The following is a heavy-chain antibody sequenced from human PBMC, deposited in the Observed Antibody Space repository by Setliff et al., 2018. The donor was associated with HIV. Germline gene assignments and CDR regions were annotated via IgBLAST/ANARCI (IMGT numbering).Heavy chain of an antibody. V-gene: IGHV1-2*04. CDR2: INPYSGGT. J-gene: IGHJ3*02. Sequence: ASVKVSCKASGYTFTAYYIHWVRQAPGQGIEWIGWINPYSGGTNYAQNFQGWVTMTRDTSITTAYMELSRLTSDDTALYFCVREVRAAYKGPLWFGQSDPRPDTFDIWGQGTMVTVSS. CDR3: VREVRAAYKGPLWFGQSDPRPDTFDI. D-gene: IGHD3-10*01. CDR1: GYTFTAYY.